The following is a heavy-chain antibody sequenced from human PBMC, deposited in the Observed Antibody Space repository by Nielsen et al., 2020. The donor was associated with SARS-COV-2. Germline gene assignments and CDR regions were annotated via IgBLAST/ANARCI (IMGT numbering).Heavy chain of an antibody. V-gene: IGHV1-69*04. D-gene: IGHD1-26*01. CDR2: IIPILGIA. Sequence: SVKVSCKASGYTFTSYAISWVRQAPGQGLEWMGRIIPILGIANYAQKFQGRVTITADKSTSTAYMELSSLRSEDTAVYYCAPDGIVGATSADYWGQGTLVTVSS. CDR1: GYTFTSYA. CDR3: APDGIVGATSADY. J-gene: IGHJ4*02.